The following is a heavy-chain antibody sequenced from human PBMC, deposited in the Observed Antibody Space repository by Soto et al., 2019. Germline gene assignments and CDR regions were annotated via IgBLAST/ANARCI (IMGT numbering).Heavy chain of an antibody. D-gene: IGHD6-19*01. V-gene: IGHV4-39*01. Sequence: PSETLSLTCTVSGGSISSSSYYWGWIRQPPGKGLEWIGSIYYSGSTYYNPSLKSRVTISVDTSKNQFSLKLSSVTAADTAVYYCARHRPYSSEPDAFDIWGQGTMVTVS. CDR2: IYYSGST. J-gene: IGHJ3*02. CDR3: ARHRPYSSEPDAFDI. CDR1: GGSISSSSYY.